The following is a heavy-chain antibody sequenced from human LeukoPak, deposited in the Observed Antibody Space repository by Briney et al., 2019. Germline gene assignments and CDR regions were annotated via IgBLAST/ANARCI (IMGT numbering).Heavy chain of an antibody. CDR1: GFTFSSYA. D-gene: IGHD2/OR15-2a*01. J-gene: IGHJ4*02. Sequence: GSLRLSCAASGFTFSSYAMSWVRQAPGKGLEWVSAISSSGGSTYYADSVKGRFTISRDNSKNTLDLQMNSLRADDTALYYCVKSGQEAVLSYWGQGTLVTVSS. CDR2: ISSSGGST. CDR3: VKSGQEAVLSY. V-gene: IGHV3-23*01.